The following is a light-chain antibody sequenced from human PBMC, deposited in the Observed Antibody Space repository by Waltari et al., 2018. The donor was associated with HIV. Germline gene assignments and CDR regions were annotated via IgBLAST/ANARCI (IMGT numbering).Light chain of an antibody. CDR2: DTS. V-gene: IGKV1-33*01. CDR3: QHYDNLTLT. Sequence: DIEMTQSPSSLSASVGDRVGITCQASQAISNYLNWHQQKPGKAPKLLIYDTSNLETGVPSRFSGSGSGTDFTLTISNLQPEDIATYYCQHYDNLTLTFGGGTKVEIK. CDR1: QAISNY. J-gene: IGKJ4*01.